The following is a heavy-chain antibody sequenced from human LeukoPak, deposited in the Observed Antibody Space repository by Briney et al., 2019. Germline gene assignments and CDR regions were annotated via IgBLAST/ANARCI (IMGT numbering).Heavy chain of an antibody. D-gene: IGHD3-10*01. CDR3: ARDRDYYGSGSDTPDY. Sequence: GGSLRLFCAACGFTLRGYAMHWVRQAPGKGLVGVADISYDGSKKYYAAAVKGLFTISKDNSKNTLYLQMNSLRAEDTALYYCARDRDYYGSGSDTPDYWGQGTLVTVSS. CDR1: GFTLRGYA. J-gene: IGHJ4*02. CDR2: ISYDGSKK. V-gene: IGHV3-30-3*01.